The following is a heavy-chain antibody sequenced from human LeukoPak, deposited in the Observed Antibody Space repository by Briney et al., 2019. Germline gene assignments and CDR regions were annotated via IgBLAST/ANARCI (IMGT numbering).Heavy chain of an antibody. Sequence: SVKVSCKASGGTLNSHTFSWVRQAPGQGLEWMGRITPIIDSAKYAQNFQDRVSITADKSTSTVYLELSSLRSEDTAVYFCARVNLRGSQYNWFDPWGQGTLVTVSS. D-gene: IGHD1-26*01. CDR3: ARVNLRGSQYNWFDP. CDR2: ITPIIDSA. J-gene: IGHJ5*02. CDR1: GGTLNSHT. V-gene: IGHV1-69*08.